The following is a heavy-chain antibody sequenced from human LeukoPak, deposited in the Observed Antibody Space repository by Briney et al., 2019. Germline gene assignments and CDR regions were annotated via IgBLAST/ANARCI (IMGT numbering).Heavy chain of an antibody. Sequence: PGRSLRLSCAASGFTFRSYGMHWVRQAPGKGLEWVAVIWYDGINKYYADSVKCRFTISRDNSKNTLYLQMNSLRAEDTAVYYCAKSAVRPPTLIDYWGQGTLVTVSS. V-gene: IGHV3-33*06. J-gene: IGHJ4*02. D-gene: IGHD4-17*01. CDR1: GFTFRSYG. CDR2: IWYDGINK. CDR3: AKSAVRPPTLIDY.